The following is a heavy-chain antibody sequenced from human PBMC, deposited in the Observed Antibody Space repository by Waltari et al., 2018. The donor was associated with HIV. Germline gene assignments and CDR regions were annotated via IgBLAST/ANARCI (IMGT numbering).Heavy chain of an antibody. CDR2: ISYDGRHI. Sequence: QVQRVESGGGVVQPAGSLRLSYGAYGVPFDYIGNHLVRQAPGKGLDGVASISYDGRHIYYADSVNGRFTISRDNSKYTVYLQMTSLRPEDTTVYSCAKEGWDLLEFGYYFDSWGQGTLVTVSS. CDR3: AKEGWDLLEFGYYFDS. V-gene: IGHV3-30*18. CDR1: GVPFDYIG. D-gene: IGHD1-26*01. J-gene: IGHJ4*01.